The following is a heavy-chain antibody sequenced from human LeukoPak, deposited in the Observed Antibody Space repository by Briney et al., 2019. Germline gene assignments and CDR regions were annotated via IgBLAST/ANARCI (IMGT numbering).Heavy chain of an antibody. CDR3: ARDPLRFLERGYYYYMDV. CDR2: ISYDGSNK. V-gene: IGHV3-30-3*01. CDR1: GFTFSSYA. J-gene: IGHJ6*03. Sequence: PGRSLRLSCAASGFTFSSYAMHWVRQAPGKGLEWVAAISYDGSNKYYADSVKGRFTISRDNSKNTLYLQMNSLRAEDTAVYYCARDPLRFLERGYYYYMDVWGKGTTVTVSS. D-gene: IGHD3-3*01.